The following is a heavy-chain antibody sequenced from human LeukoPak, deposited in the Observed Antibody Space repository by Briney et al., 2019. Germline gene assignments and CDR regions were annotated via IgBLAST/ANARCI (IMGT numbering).Heavy chain of an antibody. CDR2: IYYSGST. J-gene: IGHJ4*02. Sequence: PSETLSLTCTVSGGSISTTGYYWAWIRQPPGKGLQWIASIYYSGSTYYNSSLKSRVTISVDTSKNQFSLKLSSMTAADTAVYYCASDKGYSNNYFDYWGQGTLVTVSS. D-gene: IGHD6-13*01. V-gene: IGHV4-39*02. CDR3: ASDKGYSNNYFDY. CDR1: GGSISTTGYY.